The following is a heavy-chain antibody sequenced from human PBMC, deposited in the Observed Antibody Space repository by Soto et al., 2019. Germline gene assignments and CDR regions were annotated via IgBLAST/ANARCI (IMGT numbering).Heavy chain of an antibody. CDR3: AREDPDIAARPKLDY. Sequence: GGSLRLSCAASGFTFSSYAMHWVRQAPGKGLEWVAVISYDGSNKYYADSVKGRFTISRDNSKNTLYLQMNSLRAEDTAVYYCAREDPDIAARPKLDYWGQGNLVAVSS. D-gene: IGHD6-6*01. J-gene: IGHJ4*02. V-gene: IGHV3-30-3*01. CDR1: GFTFSSYA. CDR2: ISYDGSNK.